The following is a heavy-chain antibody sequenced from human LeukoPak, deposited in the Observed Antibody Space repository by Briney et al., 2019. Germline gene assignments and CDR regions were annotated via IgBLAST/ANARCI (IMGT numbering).Heavy chain of an antibody. V-gene: IGHV1-69*04. J-gene: IGHJ5*02. Sequence: ASVKVSCKAFGGTFSSYAISWVRQAPGQGLEWMGRIIPILGVANYAQKFQGRVTITADKSTSTAYMELSSLRSEDTAVYYCARDPWQQLRWFDPWGQGTLVTVSS. CDR1: GGTFSSYA. CDR3: ARDPWQQLRWFDP. CDR2: IIPILGVA. D-gene: IGHD6-13*01.